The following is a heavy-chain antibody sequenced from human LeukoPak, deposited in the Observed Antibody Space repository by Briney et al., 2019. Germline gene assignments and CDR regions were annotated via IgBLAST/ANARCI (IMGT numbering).Heavy chain of an antibody. Sequence: TLSLTCTVSGGSISSGGYYWSWIRQHPGKGLEWIGYIYYSGSTYYNPSLKSRVTISVDTSKNQFSLKLSSVTAADTAVYYCARGGDFWSGYYRGAFDIWGQGTMVTVSS. CDR3: ARGGDFWSGYYRGAFDI. CDR2: IYYSGST. J-gene: IGHJ3*02. D-gene: IGHD3-3*01. V-gene: IGHV4-31*03. CDR1: GGSISSGGYY.